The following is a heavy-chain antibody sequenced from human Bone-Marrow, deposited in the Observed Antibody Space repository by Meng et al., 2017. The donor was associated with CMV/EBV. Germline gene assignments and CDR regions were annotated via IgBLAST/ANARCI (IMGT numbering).Heavy chain of an antibody. Sequence: ASVKVSCKASGYTFTAYYIHWVRQAPGQGLEWMGWMNPNTGNTNYPQRFQGRVTMTSDRSISTAYLELSRLRSEDTAVYYCAFQLPNRNWGQGTLVTVSS. CDR3: AFQLPNRN. V-gene: IGHV1-2*02. J-gene: IGHJ4*02. CDR1: GYTFTAYY. CDR2: MNPNTGNT. D-gene: IGHD2-2*01.